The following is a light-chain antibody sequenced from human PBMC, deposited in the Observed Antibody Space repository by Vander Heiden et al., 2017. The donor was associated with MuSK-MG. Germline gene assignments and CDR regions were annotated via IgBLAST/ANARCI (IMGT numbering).Light chain of an antibody. CDR1: KVGSRG. Sequence: SYELTQPPSVSAAPGQTARITCERNKVGSRGVHWYQQKPGQAPVLVVYDDSDRRSGIPERFSGTNSGNTATLTISRVEAGEEADYYCQMWDTGSDHLVFGGGTKVTVL. CDR2: DDS. V-gene: IGLV3-21*02. CDR3: QMWDTGSDHLV. J-gene: IGLJ3*02.